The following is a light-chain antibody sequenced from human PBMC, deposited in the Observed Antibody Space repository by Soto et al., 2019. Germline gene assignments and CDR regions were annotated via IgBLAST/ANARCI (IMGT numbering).Light chain of an antibody. CDR1: QSLVNSDGNTY. V-gene: IGKV2-30*01. CDR3: MQGAHWPWT. J-gene: IGKJ1*01. CDR2: RVS. Sequence: IVMTQSPLSLPVTLGQPASISCRSSQSLVNSDGNTYLHWFQQRPCQSPRRLMYRVSNRDSGVPDRFSGSGSGTDFTLRFSRVEAEDVGVYYCMQGAHWPWTFGQGTKVEIK.